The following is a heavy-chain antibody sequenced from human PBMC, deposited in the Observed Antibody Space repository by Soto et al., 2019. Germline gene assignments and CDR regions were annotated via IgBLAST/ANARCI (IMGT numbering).Heavy chain of an antibody. Sequence: GGSLRLSCAASGFTFSSYGMHWVRQAPGKGLEWVAVISYDGSNKYYADSVKGRFTISRDNSKNTLYLQMNSLRAEDTAVYYCAKALLWFGEVDAFDIWGQGTMVTVSS. CDR3: AKALLWFGEVDAFDI. V-gene: IGHV3-30*18. J-gene: IGHJ3*02. CDR1: GFTFSSYG. CDR2: ISYDGSNK. D-gene: IGHD3-10*01.